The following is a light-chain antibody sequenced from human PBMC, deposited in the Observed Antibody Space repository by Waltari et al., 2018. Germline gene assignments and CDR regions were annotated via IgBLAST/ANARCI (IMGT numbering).Light chain of an antibody. V-gene: IGLV3-21*04. CDR1: NIGTYS. CDR3: HVWHPHVDPGV. J-gene: IGLJ1*01. Sequence: SYVVTQPPSVSVAPGETATIPCGGDNIGTYSVHWYQQKAGQAPGLVIFYDRDRPSGIPDRFSGSNSGNTATLTISRVEAGDEARYYCHVWHPHVDPGVFGTGTEVTVL. CDR2: YDR.